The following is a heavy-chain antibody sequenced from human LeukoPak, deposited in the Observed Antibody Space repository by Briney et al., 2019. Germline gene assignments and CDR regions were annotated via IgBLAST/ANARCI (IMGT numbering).Heavy chain of an antibody. Sequence: ASVKVSCKASGYTFTSYGISWVRQAPGQGLEWMGWISAYNGNTNYAQKLQGRVTMTTDTSTSTAYMELRSLRSDDTAVYYCARVPVLWFGEFNFQHWGQGTLVPVSS. CDR1: GYTFTSYG. CDR3: ARVPVLWFGEFNFQH. CDR2: ISAYNGNT. J-gene: IGHJ1*01. D-gene: IGHD3-10*01. V-gene: IGHV1-18*04.